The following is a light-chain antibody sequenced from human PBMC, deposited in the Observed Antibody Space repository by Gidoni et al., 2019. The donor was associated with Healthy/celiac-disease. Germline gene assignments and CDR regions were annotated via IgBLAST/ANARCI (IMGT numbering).Light chain of an antibody. J-gene: IGKJ2*01. Sequence: DIQMTQSPSSLSASVGDRVTITCRASQSISSYLNWYQQKPGQAPKLLIYAASSLQSGVPSSFSGSGSGTDFTLTISSLQPEDFATYYCQQSYSTPRYTFGQGTKLEIK. CDR1: QSISSY. V-gene: IGKV1-39*01. CDR3: QQSYSTPRYT. CDR2: AAS.